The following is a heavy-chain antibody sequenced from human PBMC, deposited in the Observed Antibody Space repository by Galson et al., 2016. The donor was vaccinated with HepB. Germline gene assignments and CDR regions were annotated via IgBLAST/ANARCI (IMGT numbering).Heavy chain of an antibody. CDR3: ARDPRKTRYQLLEVYYYYYGMDV. J-gene: IGHJ6*02. D-gene: IGHD2-2*01. V-gene: IGHV1-18*01. CDR1: GYTSTSYG. Sequence: SVKVSCKASGYTSTSYGISWVRQAPGQGLEWMGWINPYNGNTNYAQKLQGRVTMTTDTSTSTAYMELRSLRSDDTAVYYCARDPRKTRYQLLEVYYYYYGMDVWGQGTTVTVSS. CDR2: INPYNGNT.